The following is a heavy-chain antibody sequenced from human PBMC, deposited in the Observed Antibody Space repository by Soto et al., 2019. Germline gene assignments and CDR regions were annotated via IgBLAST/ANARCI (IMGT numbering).Heavy chain of an antibody. CDR3: ARDRGPPDCSGGSCYAYYFDY. CDR2: ISAYNGNT. CDR1: GYTFTSYG. D-gene: IGHD2-15*01. J-gene: IGHJ4*02. V-gene: IGHV1-18*01. Sequence: VASVKVSCKASGYTFTSYGISWVRQAPGQGLEWMGWISAYNGNTNYAQKLQGRVTMTTDTSTSTAYMELRSLRSDDTAVYYCARDRGPPDCSGGSCYAYYFDYWGQGTLVTVSS.